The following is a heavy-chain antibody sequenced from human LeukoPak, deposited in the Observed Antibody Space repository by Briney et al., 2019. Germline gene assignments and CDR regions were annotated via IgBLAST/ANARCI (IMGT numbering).Heavy chain of an antibody. D-gene: IGHD6-19*01. CDR1: GGTFSDYA. V-gene: IGHV1-18*01. Sequence: VSVKVSCKASGGTFSDYALNWVRQAPGQGLEWMGWISAYNGNTNYAQKLQGRVTMTTDTSTSTAYMELRSLRSDDTAVYYCARDLSRFIAVAGINWFDPWGQGTLVTVSS. CDR3: ARDLSRFIAVAGINWFDP. J-gene: IGHJ5*02. CDR2: ISAYNGNT.